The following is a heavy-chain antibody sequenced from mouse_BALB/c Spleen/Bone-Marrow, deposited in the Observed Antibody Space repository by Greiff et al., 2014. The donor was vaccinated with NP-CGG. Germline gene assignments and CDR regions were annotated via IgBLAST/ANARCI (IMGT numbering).Heavy chain of an antibody. D-gene: IGHD2-4*01. CDR2: INPYYGST. CDR1: GYSFTDYI. CDR3: ARSNDCDGEAFDY. J-gene: IGHJ2*01. Sequence: VQLQQSGPELVKPGASVKISCKASGYSFTDYIMLWVKQSHGKSLEWIGNINPYYGSTSYNLKFKGKATLTVDKSSSTAYMQLNSLTSEDSAVYYCARSNDCDGEAFDYWGQGTTLTVSA. V-gene: IGHV1-39*01.